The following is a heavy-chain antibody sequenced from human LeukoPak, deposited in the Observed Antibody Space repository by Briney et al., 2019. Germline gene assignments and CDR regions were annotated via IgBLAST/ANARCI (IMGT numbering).Heavy chain of an antibody. CDR2: ISHWGDYI. J-gene: IGHJ4*02. V-gene: IGHV3-23*01. D-gene: IGHD1-1*01. Sequence: PGGSLRLSCAASGFTFSGYAVTWVRQAPGKGLEWVSAISHWGDYIYYIDSVKGRFATTRDNSNNTLYLEMSSLRVEDTAVYYCAKNRGTGLAFYDYWGQGAQVTVSS. CDR3: AKNRGTGLAFYDY. CDR1: GFTFSGYA.